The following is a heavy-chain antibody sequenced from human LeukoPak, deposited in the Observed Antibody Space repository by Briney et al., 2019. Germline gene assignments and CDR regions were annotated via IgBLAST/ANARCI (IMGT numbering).Heavy chain of an antibody. CDR2: IIPIFSTA. CDR1: GGTFSSYV. V-gene: IGHV1-69*01. J-gene: IGHJ4*02. CDR3: AREGGAGYNYGWISFDS. D-gene: IGHD5-18*01. Sequence: GASVKVSCKASGGTFSSYVISWVRQAPGQGLEWMGGIIPIFSTANYAQKFQGRVTITADESTSTAYMELSSLRSDDTAVYYCAREGGAGYNYGWISFDSWGQGTLVTVSS.